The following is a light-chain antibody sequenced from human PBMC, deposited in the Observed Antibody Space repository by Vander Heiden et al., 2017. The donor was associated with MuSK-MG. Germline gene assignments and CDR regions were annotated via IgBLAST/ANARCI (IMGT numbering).Light chain of an antibody. CDR2: DAS. CDR3: QQFKRYPLT. Sequence: AIQLTPSPSSLSASVGDRVTITCRASQGISSALAWYQQKPGKAPKLLIYDASSLESGVTSRFSGSGSGTDVTLTISSLQPEDFATYDCQQFKRYPLTFGQGTRLEMK. J-gene: IGKJ5*01. V-gene: IGKV1-13*02. CDR1: QGISSA.